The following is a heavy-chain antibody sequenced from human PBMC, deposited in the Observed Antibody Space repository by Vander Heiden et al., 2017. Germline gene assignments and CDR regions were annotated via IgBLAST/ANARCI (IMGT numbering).Heavy chain of an antibody. Sequence: EVQLVEPGGGLVKPGRFLRLSCTASGFTFGDYAKSWFRQAPGKGLEWVGFIRRKAYGGTTEYAASVKGRFTISRDDSKSIAYLQMDSLKTEDTAVYYCTVGITIFGVVTSLDYWGQGTLVTVSS. D-gene: IGHD3-3*01. V-gene: IGHV3-49*05. CDR3: TVGITIFGVVTSLDY. J-gene: IGHJ4*02. CDR1: GFTFGDYA. CDR2: IRRKAYGGTT.